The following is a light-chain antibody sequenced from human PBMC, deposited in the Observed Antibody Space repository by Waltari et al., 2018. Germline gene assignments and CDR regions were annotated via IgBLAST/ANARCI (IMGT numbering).Light chain of an antibody. CDR2: KVF. CDR3: MQATQWPLT. CDR1: QSLVHSDGKTY. V-gene: IGKV2-30*02. J-gene: IGKJ1*01. Sequence: VVLTQSPLSLPVTLGQPATIPCRSSQSLVHSDGKTYLNWFHQRPGQSPRRLIYKVFNRDSGVPDRFSGSGSGTDFTLKISRVEAEDVGTYYCMQATQWPLTFGQGTKVEIK.